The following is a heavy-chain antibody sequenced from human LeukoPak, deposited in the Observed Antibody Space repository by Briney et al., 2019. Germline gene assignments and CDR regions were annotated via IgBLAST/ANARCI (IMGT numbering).Heavy chain of an antibody. J-gene: IGHJ4*02. D-gene: IGHD5-24*01. CDR1: EFIFSSHW. V-gene: IGHV3-7*04. CDR2: IKQDGSEK. Sequence: GGSLRLSCAASEFIFSSHWMTWVRQAPGKGLEWVANIKQDGSEKYYVDSVKGRFTISRDNAKNSLYLQMNSLRAEDMAIYYCARGGDGYNWHFDYWGQGTLVTVSS. CDR3: ARGGDGYNWHFDY.